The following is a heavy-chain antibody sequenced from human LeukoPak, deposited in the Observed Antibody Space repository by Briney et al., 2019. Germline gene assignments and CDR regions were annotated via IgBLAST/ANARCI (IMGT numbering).Heavy chain of an antibody. CDR1: GYTFTGYY. CDR3: AREGYYYDSSGYTIEIDY. CDR2: INPNSGGT. V-gene: IGHV1-2*06. D-gene: IGHD3-22*01. Sequence: GASVKVSCKASGYTFTGYYMRWVRQAPGQGLEWMGRINPNSGGTNYAQKFQGRVTMTRDTSISTAYMELSRLRSDDTAVYYCAREGYYYDSSGYTIEIDYWGQGTLVIVSS. J-gene: IGHJ4*02.